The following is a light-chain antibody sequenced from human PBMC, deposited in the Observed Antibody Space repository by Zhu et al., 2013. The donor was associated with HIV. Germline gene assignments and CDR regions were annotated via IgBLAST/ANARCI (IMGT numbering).Light chain of an antibody. Sequence: AIQLTQSPSSLSASVGDRVTITCRASQGISSALAWYQQKPGKPPKLLIYDASTLESGVPSRFSGSGSGTDFTLTIRSLQPEDFATYYCQQFNSYPYSFGQGTKLEI. CDR1: QGISSA. CDR3: QQFNSYPYS. CDR2: DAS. V-gene: IGKV1-13*02. J-gene: IGKJ2*03.